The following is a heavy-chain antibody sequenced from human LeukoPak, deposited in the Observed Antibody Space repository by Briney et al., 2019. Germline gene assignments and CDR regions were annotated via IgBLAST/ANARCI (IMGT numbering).Heavy chain of an antibody. CDR2: IYYSGST. V-gene: IGHV4-59*01. CDR1: GGSISSYY. Sequence: SETLSLTCTVSGGSISSYYWSWIRQPPGKGLEWIGYIYYSGSTNYNPSLKSRVTISVDTSKNQFSLKLSSVTAADTAVYYCARVQTADLCFDYWGQGTLVTISS. J-gene: IGHJ4*02. CDR3: ARVQTADLCFDY. D-gene: IGHD6-13*01.